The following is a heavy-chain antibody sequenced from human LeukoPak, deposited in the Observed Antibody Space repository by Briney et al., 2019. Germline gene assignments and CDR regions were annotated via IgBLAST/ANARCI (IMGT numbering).Heavy chain of an antibody. CDR2: ISYDGSNK. CDR1: GFTFSSYG. Sequence: PGGSLRLSCAASGFTFSSYGMHWVRQAPGKGLEWVAVISYDGSNKYYADSVKGRFTISRDNSKNTLYLQMNSLRAEDTAVYYCARGRYSYGPIYYFDYWGQGTLVTVSS. CDR3: ARGRYSYGPIYYFDY. J-gene: IGHJ4*02. V-gene: IGHV3-30*03. D-gene: IGHD5-18*01.